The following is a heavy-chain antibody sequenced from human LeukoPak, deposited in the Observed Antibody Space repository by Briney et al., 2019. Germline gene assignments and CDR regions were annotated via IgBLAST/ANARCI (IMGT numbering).Heavy chain of an antibody. D-gene: IGHD1-26*01. V-gene: IGHV1-24*01. CDR1: GYTLTELS. J-gene: IGHJ4*02. Sequence: EASVKVSCKVSGYTLTELSMHWVRQAPGKGLEWMGGFDSEDGETIYAQKFQGRVTMTEDTSTDTAYMELSSLRSEDTAVYYCATCIVGATTVFDYWGQGTLVTVSS. CDR3: ATCIVGATTVFDY. CDR2: FDSEDGET.